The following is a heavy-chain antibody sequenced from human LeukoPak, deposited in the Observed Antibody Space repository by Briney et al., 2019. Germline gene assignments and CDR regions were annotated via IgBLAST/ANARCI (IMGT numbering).Heavy chain of an antibody. Sequence: PSETLSPTCAVYAGSFSGYYWSWIRQHPGKGREWIWELNHSGRTNYNPSRKRRATTSVATSTNQFSLKLTSVTAADTAVYYCAGAPPLSIAARPRYLDYWGQGTLVTVSS. CDR2: LNHSGRT. J-gene: IGHJ4*02. CDR3: AGAPPLSIAARPRYLDY. CDR1: AGSFSGYY. D-gene: IGHD6-6*01. V-gene: IGHV4-34*01.